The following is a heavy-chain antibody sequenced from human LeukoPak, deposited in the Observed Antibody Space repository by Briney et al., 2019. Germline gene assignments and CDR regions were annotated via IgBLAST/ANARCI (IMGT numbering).Heavy chain of an antibody. V-gene: IGHV1-2*02. CDR3: ASLSAAACMTTRPTSIDY. CDR2: INPNSGGT. D-gene: IGHD6-25*01. Sequence: ASVKVSCKASGYTFAGYYMHWVRQAPGQGLEWMGCINPNSGGTNYAQKFQGRVTMTRDTSISTAYMELSRLRSDDTAVYYCASLSAAACMTTRPTSIDYWGQGTLVTVSS. CDR1: GYTFAGYY. J-gene: IGHJ4*02.